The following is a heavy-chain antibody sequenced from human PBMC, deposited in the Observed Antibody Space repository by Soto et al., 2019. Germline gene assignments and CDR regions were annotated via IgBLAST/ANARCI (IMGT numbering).Heavy chain of an antibody. CDR1: GFTFDDYG. CDR2: SNSNGDKT. V-gene: IGHV3-20*01. Sequence: EVQLVESGGGVVWPGGSLRLSCAASGFTFDDYGMSWVRQVPGKGLEWVSGSNSNGDKTGYADSVKGRFIISRDNAKNSLYLQMNSLRVEDTALYHCAREYGSGSSPPWFDPWGQGTLVTVSS. J-gene: IGHJ5*02. CDR3: AREYGSGSSPPWFDP. D-gene: IGHD3-10*01.